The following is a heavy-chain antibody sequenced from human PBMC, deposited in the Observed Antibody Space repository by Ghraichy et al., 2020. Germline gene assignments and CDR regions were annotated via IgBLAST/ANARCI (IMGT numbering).Heavy chain of an antibody. CDR2: ISGSGGYT. CDR3: AKDSWYNWNYVMLFDY. CDR1: GFTFSSYV. D-gene: IGHD1-7*01. J-gene: IGHJ4*02. Sequence: GESQNISCAASGFTFSSYVMSWVRQAPGTGLEWVSAISGSGGYTYYADSVKGRFTISRDNSKNTLYLQMNSLRAEDTAVYYCAKDSWYNWNYVMLFDYWGQGTLVTVSS. V-gene: IGHV3-23*01.